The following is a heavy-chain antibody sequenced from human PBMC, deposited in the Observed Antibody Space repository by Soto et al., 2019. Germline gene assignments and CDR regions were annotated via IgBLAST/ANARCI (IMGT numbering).Heavy chain of an antibody. CDR3: AKFRTARFLEWSPQRSYGMDV. Sequence: EVQLLESGGGLVQPGGSLRLSCAASGFTFSSYAMSWVRQAPGKGLEWVSAISGSGGSTYYADSVKGRFTISRDNSKNTLYLQMNSLRAEDTAVYYCAKFRTARFLEWSPQRSYGMDVWGQGTTVTVSS. V-gene: IGHV3-23*01. J-gene: IGHJ6*02. CDR2: ISGSGGST. D-gene: IGHD3-3*01. CDR1: GFTFSSYA.